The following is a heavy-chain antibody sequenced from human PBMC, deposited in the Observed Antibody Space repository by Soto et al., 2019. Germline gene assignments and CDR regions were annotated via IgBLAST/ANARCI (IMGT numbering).Heavy chain of an antibody. D-gene: IGHD5-12*01. CDR3: ARGKGGYNPWRAFDI. J-gene: IGHJ3*02. V-gene: IGHV1-2*04. CDR1: GYTFTGYY. CDR2: INPNSGGT. Sequence: QVQLVQSGAEVKKPGASVKVSCKASGYTFTGYYMHWVRQAPGQGLEWMGWINPNSGGTNYAQKVQGWVTMTRDTSISTAYMELSRLRSDDTAVYYCARGKGGYNPWRAFDIWGQGTMVTVSS.